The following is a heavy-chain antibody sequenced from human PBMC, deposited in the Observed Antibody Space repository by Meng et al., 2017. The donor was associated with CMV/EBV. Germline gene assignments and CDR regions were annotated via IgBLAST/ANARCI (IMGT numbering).Heavy chain of an antibody. CDR2: IYHSGST. V-gene: IGHV4-38-2*02. J-gene: IGHJ6*02. CDR3: ARLLPRIAPAGRTYGVDV. Sequence: SETLSLTCTVSGYSISSGYYWGWIRQPPGKGLEWIGSIYHSGSTYYNPSLKSRVTISVDTSKNQFSLKLSSVTAADTAVYYCARLLPRIAPAGRTYGVDVWGQGTTVTVSS. CDR1: GYSISSGYY. D-gene: IGHD6-13*01.